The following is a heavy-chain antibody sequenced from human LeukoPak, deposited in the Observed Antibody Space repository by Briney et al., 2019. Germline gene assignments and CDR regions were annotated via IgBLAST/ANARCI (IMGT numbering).Heavy chain of an antibody. V-gene: IGHV3-21*01. J-gene: IGHJ6*03. CDR1: GFTFSSYS. CDR2: ISSSSSYI. D-gene: IGHD6-13*01. CDR3: ARDYSSSWYGYYYMDV. Sequence: PGGSLRLSCAASGFTFSSYSMNWVRQAPGKGLEWVSSISSSSSYIYYADSVKGRFTISRDNAKNSLYLQMNSLRAEDTAVYYCARDYSSSWYGYYYMDVWGKGTTVTVSS.